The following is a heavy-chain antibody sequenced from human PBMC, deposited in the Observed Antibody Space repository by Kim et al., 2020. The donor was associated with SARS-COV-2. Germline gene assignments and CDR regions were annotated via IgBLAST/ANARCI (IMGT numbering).Heavy chain of an antibody. CDR2: IYSGGST. J-gene: IGHJ4*02. Sequence: GGSLRLSCAASGFSVSLNYMTWVRQSPGKGLEWVATIYSGGSTYIEDSVKGRFAISRDDSKNTLYLQMNSLRAEDTAMYFCTRDTLLTYWCQGTLVTVSS. CDR3: TRDTLLTY. V-gene: IGHV3-53*01. CDR1: GFSVSLNY. D-gene: IGHD3-9*01.